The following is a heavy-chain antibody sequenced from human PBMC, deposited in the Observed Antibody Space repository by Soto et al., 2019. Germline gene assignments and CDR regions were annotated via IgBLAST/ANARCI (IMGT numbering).Heavy chain of an antibody. CDR2: IKQDGSEK. J-gene: IGHJ6*03. V-gene: IGHV3-7*01. D-gene: IGHD4-17*01. Sequence: GGSLRLSCAASGFTFSSYWMSWVRQAPGKGLEWVANIKQDGSEKYYVDSVKGRFTISRDNAKNSLYLQMNSLKAEDTAVYYCAREKVTTVTSNYYYYMDVWGKGTTVTVSS. CDR1: GFTFSSYW. CDR3: AREKVTTVTSNYYYYMDV.